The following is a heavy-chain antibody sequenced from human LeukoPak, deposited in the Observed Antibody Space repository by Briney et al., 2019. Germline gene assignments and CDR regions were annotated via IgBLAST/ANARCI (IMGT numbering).Heavy chain of an antibody. CDR1: GGSISSYY. CDR3: ARDPGFESLYYFDY. J-gene: IGHJ4*02. CDR2: IYTSGST. Sequence: SETLSLTCTVSGGSISSYYWSWIRQPPGKGLEWIGRIYTSGSTNYNPSLKSRVTMSVDTSKNQFSLKLSSVTAADTAVYYCARDPGFESLYYFDYWGQGTLVTVSS. D-gene: IGHD3-10*01. V-gene: IGHV4-4*07.